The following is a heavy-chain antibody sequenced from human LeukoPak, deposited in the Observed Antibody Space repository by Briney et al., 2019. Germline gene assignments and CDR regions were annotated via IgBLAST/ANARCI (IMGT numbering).Heavy chain of an antibody. CDR3: ARGGKYGCSGGSCYSDY. Sequence: GASVKVSCKASGGTFSNYAISWVRQAPGQGLEWMGWIRPSSGGTNYTQKFQGRVTMTRDTSTSTAYMELSRLRSDDTAVYYCARGGKYGCSGGSCYSDYWGQGTLATVSS. CDR1: GGTFSNYA. J-gene: IGHJ4*02. V-gene: IGHV1-2*02. CDR2: IRPSSGGT. D-gene: IGHD2-15*01.